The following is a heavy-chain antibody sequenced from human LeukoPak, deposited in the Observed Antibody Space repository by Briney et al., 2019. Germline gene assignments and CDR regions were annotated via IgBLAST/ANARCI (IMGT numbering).Heavy chain of an antibody. Sequence: GGSLRLSCAASGFTFSSYAMSWVRQAPGKGLEWVPFIRYDGSNKYYADFVKGRFTISRDNSKNTLYLQMNSLRAEDTAVYYCAKDHAIVVVPAAPDYWGQGTLVTVSS. CDR2: IRYDGSNK. D-gene: IGHD2-2*01. V-gene: IGHV3-30*02. CDR1: GFTFSSYA. J-gene: IGHJ4*02. CDR3: AKDHAIVVVPAAPDY.